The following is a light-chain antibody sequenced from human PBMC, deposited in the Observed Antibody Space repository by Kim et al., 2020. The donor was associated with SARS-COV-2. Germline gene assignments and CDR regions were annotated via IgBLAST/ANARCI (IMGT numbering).Light chain of an antibody. CDR2: RDS. J-gene: IGLJ2*01. CDR3: QVWDSSTAV. CDR1: NIGSKN. V-gene: IGLV3-9*01. Sequence: VALGQTARITCGGNNIGSKNVHWYQQKPGQAPVLVIYRDSNRPSGIRERFSGSNSGNTATLTISRAQAGDEADYYCQVWDSSTAVFGGGTQLTVL.